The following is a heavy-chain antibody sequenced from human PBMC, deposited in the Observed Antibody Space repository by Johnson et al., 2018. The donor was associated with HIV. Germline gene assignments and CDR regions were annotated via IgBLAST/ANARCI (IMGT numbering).Heavy chain of an antibody. V-gene: IGHV3-20*01. CDR2: ISWNSGSI. J-gene: IGHJ3*02. CDR1: GFTFDDYG. Sequence: VQLVESGGGVVRPGGSLRLSCAASGFTFDDYGMSWVRQAPGKGLEWVSGISWNSGSIAYADSVKGRFTTSRDNAKNSLYLQVKSLRAEDTALYLCAKDNGIAGTSGDAFDIWGQGTMVTVSS. D-gene: IGHD6-13*01. CDR3: AKDNGIAGTSGDAFDI.